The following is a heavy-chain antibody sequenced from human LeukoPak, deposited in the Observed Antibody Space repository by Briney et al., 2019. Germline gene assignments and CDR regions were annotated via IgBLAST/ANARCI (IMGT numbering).Heavy chain of an antibody. CDR3: ARGGSDILTQHDY. D-gene: IGHD3-9*01. V-gene: IGHV3-21*01. CDR1: GFTFSSYS. J-gene: IGHJ4*02. Sequence: KAGGSLRLSCAASGFTFSSYSMNWDRQAPGKGLEWVSSISSSSRYIYYADSVKGRFTISRDNAKNSLYLQMNSLRAEDTAVYYCARGGSDILTQHDYWGQGTLVTVSS. CDR2: ISSSSRYI.